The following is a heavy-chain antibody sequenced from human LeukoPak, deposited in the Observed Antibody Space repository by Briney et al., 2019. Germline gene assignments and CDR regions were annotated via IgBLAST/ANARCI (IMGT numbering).Heavy chain of an antibody. J-gene: IGHJ6*02. CDR3: ARDNRDYGGTDGMDV. D-gene: IGHD4-17*01. Sequence: GGSLRLSCAASGFTFSSYSMNWVRQAPGKGLEWVSYISSSSTIYYADSVKGRFTISRDNAKNSLYLQMNSLRAEDTAVYYCARDNRDYGGTDGMDVWGQGTTVTVSS. V-gene: IGHV3-48*01. CDR1: GFTFSSYS. CDR2: ISSSSTI.